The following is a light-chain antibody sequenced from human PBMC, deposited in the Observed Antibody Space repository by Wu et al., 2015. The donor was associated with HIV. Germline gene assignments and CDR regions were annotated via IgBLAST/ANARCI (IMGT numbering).Light chain of an antibody. V-gene: IGKV3-20*01. CDR3: HQYNNWPWT. CDR1: QRVRSSS. J-gene: IGKJ1*01. CDR2: GAS. Sequence: EIVLTQSPGTLSLSPGERATLSCRASQRVRSSSLAWYQQKFGQAPRLLIYGASSRATGIPDRFSGSGSRTEFTLTISSLQSEDFVVYYCHQYNNWPWTFGQGTKVDIK.